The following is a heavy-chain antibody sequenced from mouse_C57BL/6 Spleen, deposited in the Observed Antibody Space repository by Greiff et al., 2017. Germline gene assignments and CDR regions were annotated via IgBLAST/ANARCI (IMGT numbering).Heavy chain of an antibody. CDR2: ISSGSSTI. V-gene: IGHV5-17*01. CDR3: ASPELDWQFDV. CDR1: GFTFSDYG. Sequence: EVHLVESGGGLVKPGGSLKLSCAASGFTFSDYGMHWVRQAPEKGLEWVAYISSGSSTIYHADTVKGRFTISRDNAKNTLFLQMTSLRSEDTAMYYCASPELDWQFDVWGTGTTVTVSS. J-gene: IGHJ1*03. D-gene: IGHD4-1*01.